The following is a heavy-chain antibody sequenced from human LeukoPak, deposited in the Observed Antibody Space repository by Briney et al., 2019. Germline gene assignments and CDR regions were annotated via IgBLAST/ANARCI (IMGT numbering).Heavy chain of an antibody. D-gene: IGHD3-16*01. CDR1: GFTLSNYN. J-gene: IGHJ4*02. Sequence: GGSLRLSCAASGFTLSNYNMNWVRQTPGKGLEWVSSITRGSIYTFYADSVKGRFTISRDNAKNSLSLQMNSLRAEDTAVYYCALGGTRLYPFAFDYWGQGTLVTVSS. CDR2: ITRGSIYT. V-gene: IGHV3-21*01. CDR3: ALGGTRLYPFAFDY.